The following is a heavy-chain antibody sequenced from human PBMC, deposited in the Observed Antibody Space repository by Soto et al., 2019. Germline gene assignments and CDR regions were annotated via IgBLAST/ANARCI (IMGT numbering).Heavy chain of an antibody. CDR1: GFTFSNYW. CDR3: AISMDTGVARWFDP. Sequence: GGLRLPCAVSGFTFSNYWMSWVSRAPGKGLEWVANIKQDGSEKHYVDSVKGRFTISRDNPKKALYLQMNSLRAEDTAVYYCAISMDTGVARWFDPWGQGTLVTVSS. J-gene: IGHJ5*02. D-gene: IGHD2-21*01. V-gene: IGHV3-7*01. CDR2: IKQDGSEK.